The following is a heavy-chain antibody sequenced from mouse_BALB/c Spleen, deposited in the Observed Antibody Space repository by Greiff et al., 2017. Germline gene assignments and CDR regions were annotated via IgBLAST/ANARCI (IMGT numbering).Heavy chain of an antibody. J-gene: IGHJ3*01. Sequence: QVQLQQSGAELAKPGASVKLSCKASGYTFTSYWMHWVQQRPGQGLEWIGYINPSTGYTEYNQKFKDKATLTADKSSSTAYMQLSSLTSEDSAVYYCAYDYDGRAWFAYWGQGTLVTVSA. CDR1: GYTFTSYW. CDR2: INPSTGYT. CDR3: AYDYDGRAWFAY. V-gene: IGHV1-7*01. D-gene: IGHD2-4*01.